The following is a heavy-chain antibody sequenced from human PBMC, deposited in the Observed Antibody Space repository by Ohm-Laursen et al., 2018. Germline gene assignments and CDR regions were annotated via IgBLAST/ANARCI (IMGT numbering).Heavy chain of an antibody. J-gene: IGHJ5*02. CDR3: ARESPRWFDP. CDR1: GYTFTSYY. V-gene: IGHV1-46*01. CDR2: INPSGGST. Sequence: ASVKASCNTSGYTFTSYYMHWVRQAPGQGLEWMGIINPSGGSTSYAQKFQGRVTMTRDTSTSTVYMELSSLRSEDTAVYYCARESPRWFDPWGQGTLVTVSS.